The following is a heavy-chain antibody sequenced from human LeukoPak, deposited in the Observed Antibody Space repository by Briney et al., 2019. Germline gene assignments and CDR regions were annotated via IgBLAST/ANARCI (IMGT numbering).Heavy chain of an antibody. D-gene: IGHD6-6*01. CDR2: MNPNSGNT. CDR1: GYTFTSYD. CDR3: ARGRSSSSLTDY. Sequence: ASVKVSCKASGYTFTSYDINWVRQAPGQGLEWMGWMNPNSGNTGYAQKFQGRVTMTRNTSISTAYMELSSLRSEDTAVYYCARGRSSSSLTDYWGQGTLVTVSS. J-gene: IGHJ4*02. V-gene: IGHV1-8*01.